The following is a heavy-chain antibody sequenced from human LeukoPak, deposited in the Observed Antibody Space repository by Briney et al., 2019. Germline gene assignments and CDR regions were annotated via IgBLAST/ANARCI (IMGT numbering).Heavy chain of an antibody. CDR1: GYTFTGYY. CDR3: ARDWGSSGWLDY. V-gene: IGHV1-2*06. D-gene: IGHD6-19*01. CDR2: INPNSGGT. Sequence: ASVKVSCKASGYTFTGYYMHWVRQAPGQGLEWMGRINPNSGGTNYAQKFQGRVTITADESTSTAYMELSSLRSEDTAVYYCARDWGSSGWLDYWGQGTLVTVSS. J-gene: IGHJ4*02.